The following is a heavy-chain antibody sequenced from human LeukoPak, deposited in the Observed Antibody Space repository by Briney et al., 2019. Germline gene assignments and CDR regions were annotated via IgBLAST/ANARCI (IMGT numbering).Heavy chain of an antibody. CDR3: ARAPPYYDFWSGYPMD. CDR1: GFTFSSYA. V-gene: IGHV3-23*01. CDR2: ISGSGGST. D-gene: IGHD3-3*01. Sequence: GGSLRLSCAASGFTFSSYAMSWVRQAPGKGLEWVSAISGSGGSTYYADSVKGRFTISRDNSKNTLYLQMNSLRAEDTAVYYCARAPPYYDFWSGYPMDWGQGTLVTVSS. J-gene: IGHJ4*02.